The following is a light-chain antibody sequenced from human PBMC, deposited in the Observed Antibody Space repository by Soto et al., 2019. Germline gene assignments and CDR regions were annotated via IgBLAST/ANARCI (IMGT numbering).Light chain of an antibody. CDR2: AAS. V-gene: IGKV1-39*01. J-gene: IGKJ4*01. Sequence: DIQMTQSPSSLSASVVDRVTITCRASQSISSNLNWYQQKPGQAPSLLISAASSLQSGVPSRFSGSGSGTEFTLTISGLHPEDLAPYYCQQSYSIPPVTFGGGTKV. CDR1: QSISSN. CDR3: QQSYSIPPVT.